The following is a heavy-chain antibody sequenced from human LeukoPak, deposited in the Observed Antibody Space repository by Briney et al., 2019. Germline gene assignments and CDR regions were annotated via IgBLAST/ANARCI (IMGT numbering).Heavy chain of an antibody. J-gene: IGHJ3*02. CDR3: ARGAVPYYYDSSGYYNPYAFDI. CDR1: GYTFTSYD. V-gene: IGHV1-8*01. D-gene: IGHD3-22*01. CDR2: MNPNSGNT. Sequence: ASVKVSCKASGYTFTSYDINWVRQDTGQGLEWMGWMNPNSGNTGYAQKFQGRVTMTRNTSISTAYMELSSLRSEDTAVYYCARGAVPYYYDSSGYYNPYAFDIWGQGTMVTVSS.